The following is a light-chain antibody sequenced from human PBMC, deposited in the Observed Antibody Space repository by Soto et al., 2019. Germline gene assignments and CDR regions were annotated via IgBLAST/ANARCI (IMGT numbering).Light chain of an antibody. CDR3: SSYTGSSTSVV. J-gene: IGLJ2*01. V-gene: IGLV2-18*02. CDR2: DVS. Sequence: QSALTQPPSVSGSPGQSVTISCTGTSSDVGRYNHVSWYQQPPGTAPKLMIYDVSNRPSGVPDRFSGSKSGNTASLTISGLQAEDEADYYCSSYTGSSTSVVFGGGTKLTVL. CDR1: SSDVGRYNH.